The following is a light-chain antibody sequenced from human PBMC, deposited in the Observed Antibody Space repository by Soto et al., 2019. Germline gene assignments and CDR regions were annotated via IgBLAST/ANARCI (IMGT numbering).Light chain of an antibody. CDR2: GNS. CDR1: SSNIGADYD. V-gene: IGLV1-40*01. CDR3: QSYDTSLSASV. Sequence: QSVLTQPPSVSGAPGQRVTISCTGSSSNIGADYDVHWYQQLPGTAPKLLICGNSNRPSGVPDRFSGSKSGTSASLAITGLQAEDEADYYCQSYDTSLSASVFGGGTKVTVL. J-gene: IGLJ2*01.